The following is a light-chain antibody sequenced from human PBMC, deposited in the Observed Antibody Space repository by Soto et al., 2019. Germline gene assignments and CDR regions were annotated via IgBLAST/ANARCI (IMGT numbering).Light chain of an antibody. CDR3: QQYGSSPPLLT. Sequence: EIVLTQSPGTLSLSPGERATLSCRASQSVSSSYLAWYQQKPGQAPRLLIYGASSRATGIPDRFSGSGSGTDFTLTISRLEPEDVAVYYCQQYGSSPPLLTFGGGTKVDIK. CDR2: GAS. V-gene: IGKV3-20*01. J-gene: IGKJ4*01. CDR1: QSVSSSY.